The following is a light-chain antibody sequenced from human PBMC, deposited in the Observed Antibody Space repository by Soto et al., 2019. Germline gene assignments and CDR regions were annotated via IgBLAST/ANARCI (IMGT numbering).Light chain of an antibody. CDR3: QSYDRSNQV. V-gene: IGLV6-57*01. CDR1: SGSIVSNY. Sequence: QSVSESPGKTVTISCTRSSGSIVSNYVQWYRQRPGSSPTTLIYENNERPSEVPERFSGSIDISSNSASLTISGLKTEDEADYYCQSYDRSNQVFGGGTKLTVL. CDR2: ENN. J-gene: IGLJ3*02.